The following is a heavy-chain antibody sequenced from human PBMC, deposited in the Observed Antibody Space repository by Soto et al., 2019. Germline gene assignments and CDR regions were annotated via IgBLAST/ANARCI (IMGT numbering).Heavy chain of an antibody. CDR2: IYYSGST. D-gene: IGHD2-15*01. Sequence: PSAPLSLTCTVSGGSITGSYWSWIRQPPGKGLEWIGYIYYSGSTNFNPSLKSRVTMSVDTARNQFSLQLSSVTAADTAVYFCAKYRRTDAEGYTFDYWGQGILVTVSS. CDR1: GGSITGSY. V-gene: IGHV4-59*01. J-gene: IGHJ4*02. CDR3: AKYRRTDAEGYTFDY.